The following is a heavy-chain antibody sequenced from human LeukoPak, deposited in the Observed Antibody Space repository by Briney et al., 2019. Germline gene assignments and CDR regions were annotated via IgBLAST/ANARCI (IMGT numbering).Heavy chain of an antibody. Sequence: PGGSLRLSCAASGFTFSSYSMNWVRQAPGKRLEWVSSISCSSSYIYYADSVKGRFTISRDNAKNSLYLQMNSLRAEDTAVYYCARDAYYYGSGSLDYWGQGTLVTVSS. CDR3: ARDAYYYGSGSLDY. CDR2: ISCSSSYI. V-gene: IGHV3-21*01. CDR1: GFTFSSYS. J-gene: IGHJ4*02. D-gene: IGHD3-10*01.